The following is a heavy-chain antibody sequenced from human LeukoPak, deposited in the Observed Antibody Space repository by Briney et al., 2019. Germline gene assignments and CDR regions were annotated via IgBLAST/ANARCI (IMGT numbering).Heavy chain of an antibody. CDR2: ISTYNGHT. V-gene: IGHV1-18*01. Sequence: ASVKVSCTASGYTFTSFANSWGRQAPGQGLEWMGWISTYNGHTNYVQKLQGRVTMTTATSTSTAYLELRSLRSDDTAVYYCARPSSSSPFGYYYYMDVWGKGTTVTVSS. J-gene: IGHJ6*03. CDR1: GYTFTSFA. D-gene: IGHD6-13*01. CDR3: ARPSSSSPFGYYYYMDV.